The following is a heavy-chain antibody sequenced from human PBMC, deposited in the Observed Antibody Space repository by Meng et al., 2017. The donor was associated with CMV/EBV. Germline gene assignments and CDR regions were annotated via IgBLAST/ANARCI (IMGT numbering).Heavy chain of an antibody. CDR2: IYSGDST. CDR3: ARLQDSSGYYRVVVTIDY. CDR1: GFAVSGNY. V-gene: IGHV3-53*01. D-gene: IGHD3-22*01. Sequence: GGSLRLSCAASGFAVSGNYMSWVRQAPGKGLQWVSVIYSGDSTYYADSVKGRFTISRDNAKNSLYLQMNSLRAEDTAVYYCARLQDSSGYYRVVVTIDYWGQGTLVTVSS. J-gene: IGHJ4*02.